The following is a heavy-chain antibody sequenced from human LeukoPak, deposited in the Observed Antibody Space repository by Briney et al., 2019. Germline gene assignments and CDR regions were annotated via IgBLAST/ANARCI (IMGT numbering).Heavy chain of an antibody. CDR2: IYYSGST. CDR3: ARHIYCSGGSCYSGSYYYYGMDV. D-gene: IGHD2-15*01. Sequence: SETLSLTCTVSGGSISSYYWSWIRQPPGKGLEWIGYIYYSGSTNYNPSLKSRVTISVDTSKNQFSLKLSSVTAAGTAVYYCARHIYCSGGSCYSGSYYYYGMDVWGQGTTVTVSS. CDR1: GGSISSYY. J-gene: IGHJ6*02. V-gene: IGHV4-59*08.